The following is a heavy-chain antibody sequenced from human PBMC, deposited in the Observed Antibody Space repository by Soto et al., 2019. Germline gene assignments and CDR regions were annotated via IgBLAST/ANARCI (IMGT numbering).Heavy chain of an antibody. J-gene: IGHJ4*02. CDR1: GFTFTSYG. CDR2: ISYDGGLQ. D-gene: IGHD5-18*01. CDR3: VSDRGYGHASVPYS. Sequence: QAHLVESGGGVVQPGRSLRLSCAASGFTFTSYGMHWVRQAPGTRLEWVAVISYDGGLQHYADSVKGRFTISRDNSKNMLLLQMNSLRAEDTAVYYCVSDRGYGHASVPYSWGQVTLVSVSS. V-gene: IGHV3-30*03.